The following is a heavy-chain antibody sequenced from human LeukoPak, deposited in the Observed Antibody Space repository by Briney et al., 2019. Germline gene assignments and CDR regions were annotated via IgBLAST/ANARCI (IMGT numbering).Heavy chain of an antibody. V-gene: IGHV3-23*01. Sequence: GGSLRLSCAASGFTFSSYAMSWVRQAPGKGLEWVSAISGSGGSTYYADSVKGRFTISRDNSKNTLYLQMNSLRAEDTAVYYCAKASSSGWYGEDYYYGMDVWGQGTTVTVSS. CDR2: ISGSGGST. CDR1: GFTFSSYA. D-gene: IGHD6-19*01. CDR3: AKASSSGWYGEDYYYGMDV. J-gene: IGHJ6*02.